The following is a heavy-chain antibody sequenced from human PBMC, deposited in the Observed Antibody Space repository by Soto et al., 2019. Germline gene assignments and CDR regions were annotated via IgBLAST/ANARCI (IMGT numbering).Heavy chain of an antibody. CDR3: ARASMIGVPGFFDV. D-gene: IGHD3-22*01. J-gene: IGHJ2*01. V-gene: IGHV4-30-4*08. CDR1: GASIINNHYY. CDR2: IYYSGGT. Sequence: QVRLQESGPGLVKPSQPLSLTCTVSGASIINNHYYWNFIRQPPGKGLEWIGYIYYSGGTSYNPSLESRLTISIDTSRNQFSLELSSVPAADTAVYFCARASMIGVPGFFDVWGRGTLVTVSS.